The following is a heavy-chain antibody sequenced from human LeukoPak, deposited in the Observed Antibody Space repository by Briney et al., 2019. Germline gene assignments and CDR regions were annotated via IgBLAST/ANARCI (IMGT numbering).Heavy chain of an antibody. CDR2: INHSGST. D-gene: IGHD3-9*01. J-gene: IGHJ4*02. CDR3: ARGPSTFDILTGYYYLAY. Sequence: PSETLSLTCAVYGGSFSGYYWSWIRQPPGKGLEWIGEINHSGSTNYNPSLKSRVTISVDTSKNQLSLKLSSVTAADTAVYYCARGPSTFDILTGYYYLAYWGQGTLVTVSS. V-gene: IGHV4-34*01. CDR1: GGSFSGYY.